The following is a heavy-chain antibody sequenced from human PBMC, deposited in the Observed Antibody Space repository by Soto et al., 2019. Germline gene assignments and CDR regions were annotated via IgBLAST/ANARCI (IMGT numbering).Heavy chain of an antibody. V-gene: IGHV3-23*01. CDR1: GFTFSSYA. J-gene: IGHJ3*02. CDR2: ISGSGGST. D-gene: IGHD3-22*01. Sequence: GVSLRLSCAASGFTFSSYAMSWVRQAPGKGLEWVSAISGSGGSTYYADSVKGRFTISRDNSKNTLYLQMNSLRAEDTAVYYCAKMGRINYYDSSGYYYSYAFDIWGQGTMVTDSS. CDR3: AKMGRINYYDSSGYYYSYAFDI.